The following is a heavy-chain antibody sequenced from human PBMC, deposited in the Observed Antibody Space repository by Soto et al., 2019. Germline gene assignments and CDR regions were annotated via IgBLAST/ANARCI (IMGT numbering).Heavy chain of an antibody. J-gene: IGHJ4*02. CDR3: ARGWYSGSYSIWYCFDY. V-gene: IGHV1-69*13. Sequence: LVKVSCKASGDTISSYSISWVRQAPRQGLEWMGGIIPIFGTANYAQKFQGRVTITADESTSTAYMELSSLRSEDTAVYYCARGWYSGSYSIWYCFDYWGQGTLVTVSS. CDR1: GDTISSYS. D-gene: IGHD1-26*01. CDR2: IIPIFGTA.